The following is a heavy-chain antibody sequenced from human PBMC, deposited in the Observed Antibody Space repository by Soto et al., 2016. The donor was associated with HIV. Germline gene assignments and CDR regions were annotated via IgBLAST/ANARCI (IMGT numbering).Heavy chain of an antibody. CDR2: IYYSGST. CDR1: GGSISLGGYY. Sequence: QVQLQESGPGLVKPSQTLSLTCTVSGGSISLGGYYWSWIRQHPGKGLEWIGYIYYSGSTYYNPSLKSRVTISVDTSKNQFSLKLSSVTAADTAVYYCARGLGPRHYFDYWGQGTLVTVSS. V-gene: IGHV4-31*03. J-gene: IGHJ4*02. D-gene: IGHD7-27*01. CDR3: ARGLGPRHYFDY.